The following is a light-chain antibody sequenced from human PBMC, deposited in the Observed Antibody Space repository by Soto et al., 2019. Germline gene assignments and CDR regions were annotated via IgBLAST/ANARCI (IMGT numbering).Light chain of an antibody. V-gene: IGLV1-47*02. Sequence: QAVVTQPPSASGTPGQRVTISCSGSSSNIGSNFVSWYQQLPGTAPKLLIYSNTQRPSGVPDRFSGSKSSTSASLAISGLRSADEADYYCATWDDSLSGWVFGGGTKLTVL. CDR3: ATWDDSLSGWV. CDR2: SNT. CDR1: SSNIGSNF. J-gene: IGLJ3*02.